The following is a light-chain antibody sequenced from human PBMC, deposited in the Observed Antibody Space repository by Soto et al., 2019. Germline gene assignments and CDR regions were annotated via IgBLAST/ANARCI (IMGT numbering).Light chain of an antibody. CDR3: TSYAGSNIWV. CDR1: SSDVGADNY. CDR2: EVN. Sequence: QSALTQPPSASGSPGQSVTISCTGTSSDVGADNYVSWYQQYPGKAPKLMIYEVNKRPSGVPDRFSGSKSGKTASLTVSGLQAEDEDDYHCTSYAGSNIWVFGGGTKLTVL. J-gene: IGLJ3*02. V-gene: IGLV2-8*01.